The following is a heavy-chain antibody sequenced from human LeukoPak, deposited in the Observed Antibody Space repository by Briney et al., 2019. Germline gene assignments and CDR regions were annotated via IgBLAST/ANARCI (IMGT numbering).Heavy chain of an antibody. CDR3: ASSGVRRLAFDY. J-gene: IGHJ4*02. D-gene: IGHD3-10*01. CDR1: GGTFSSYA. V-gene: IGHV1-69*05. CDR2: IIPIFGTA. Sequence: ASVKVSCKASGGTFSSYAISWVRQAPGQGLEWMGGIIPIFGTANYAQKFQGRVTITTDGSTSTAYMELSSLRSEDTAVYYCASSGVRRLAFDYWGQGTLVTVSS.